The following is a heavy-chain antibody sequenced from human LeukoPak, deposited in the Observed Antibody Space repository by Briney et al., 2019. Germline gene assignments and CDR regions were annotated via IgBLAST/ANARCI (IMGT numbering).Heavy chain of an antibody. V-gene: IGHV1-69*05. Sequence: GASVKVSCKASGGTFSSYAISWVRQAPGQGLEWMGRIIPIFGTASYAQKFQGRVTITTDESTSTAYMELSSLRSEDTAVYYCARTINLDDLYYFDYWGQGTLVTVSS. J-gene: IGHJ4*02. D-gene: IGHD1-1*01. CDR2: IIPIFGTA. CDR3: ARTINLDDLYYFDY. CDR1: GGTFSSYA.